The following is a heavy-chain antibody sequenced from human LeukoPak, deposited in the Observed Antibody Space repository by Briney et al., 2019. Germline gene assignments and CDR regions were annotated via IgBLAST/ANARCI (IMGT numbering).Heavy chain of an antibody. CDR1: GDSLSSTTYC. D-gene: IGHD3-16*02. Sequence: SETLSLTCTVSGDSLSSTTYCWGWIRQPPGTGLEWIGEINHSGSTNYNPSLKSRVTISVDTSKNQFSLKLSSVTAADTAVYYCARTRVGDYVWGSYRYQCYFDYWGQGTLVTVSS. CDR3: ARTRVGDYVWGSYRYQCYFDY. V-gene: IGHV4-39*07. J-gene: IGHJ4*02. CDR2: INHSGST.